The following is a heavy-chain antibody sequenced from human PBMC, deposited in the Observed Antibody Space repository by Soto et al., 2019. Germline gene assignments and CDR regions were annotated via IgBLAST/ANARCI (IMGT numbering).Heavy chain of an antibody. J-gene: IGHJ6*02. D-gene: IGHD6-13*01. CDR1: GYAFTSYY. V-gene: IGHV1-69*13. CDR2: INPIFGTA. CDR3: ARDSYSSSWFIGRRRPQDNHYGMDV. Sequence: SVKVSCTASGYAFTSYYMHWVRQAPGQGLEWMGIINPIFGTANYAQKFQGRVTITADESTSTAYMELSSLRSEDTAVYYCARDSYSSSWFIGRRRPQDNHYGMDVWGQGTTVTVSS.